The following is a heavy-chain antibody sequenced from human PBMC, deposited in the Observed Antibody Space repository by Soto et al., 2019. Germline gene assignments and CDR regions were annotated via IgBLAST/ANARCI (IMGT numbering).Heavy chain of an antibody. CDR2: TSYTGNT. CDR1: GGSVTSRH. CDR3: ARRRSDSSGWGVRYYYAMDV. Sequence: SETLSLTCFVSGGSVTSRHWSWIRQFPGQGLEWIAYTSYTGNTNYNPSLQSRVTISLDTSKNQLSLKLTSVTAADTAVYYCARRRSDSSGWGVRYYYAMDVWGQGTTVTVSS. J-gene: IGHJ6*02. V-gene: IGHV4-59*02. D-gene: IGHD6-19*01.